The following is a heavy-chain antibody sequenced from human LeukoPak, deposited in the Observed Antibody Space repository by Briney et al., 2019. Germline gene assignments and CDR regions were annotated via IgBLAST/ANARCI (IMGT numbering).Heavy chain of an antibody. CDR1: GGTFSSYA. Sequence: ASVKVSCKASGGTFSSYAISWVRQAPGQGLEWMGGIIPIFGTAIYAQKFQGRVTITVDESTSTAYMELSSLRSEDTAVYYCARDATYYYDSSGYYYWGQGTLVTVSS. V-gene: IGHV1-69*13. CDR3: ARDATYYYDSSGYYY. D-gene: IGHD3-22*01. J-gene: IGHJ4*02. CDR2: IIPIFGTA.